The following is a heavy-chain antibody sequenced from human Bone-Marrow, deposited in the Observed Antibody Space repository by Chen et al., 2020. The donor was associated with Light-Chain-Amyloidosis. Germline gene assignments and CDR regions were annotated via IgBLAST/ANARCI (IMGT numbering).Heavy chain of an antibody. V-gene: IGHV1-2*02. CDR1: GSTFTDYY. Sequence: QVQLVQSGADVKKPGASVQVSCKASGSTFTDYYVHWVRQAPGQGLEWMGWINPNSGGTNYEQKFQDRVTMTRDTSISTAYMELSRLRSDDTALYYCAREKYSSSSRRWFDPWGQGTLVTVSS. CDR3: AREKYSSSSRRWFDP. J-gene: IGHJ5*02. CDR2: INPNSGGT. D-gene: IGHD6-6*01.